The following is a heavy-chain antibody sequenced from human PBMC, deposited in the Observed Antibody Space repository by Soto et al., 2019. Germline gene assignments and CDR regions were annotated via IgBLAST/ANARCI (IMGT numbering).Heavy chain of an antibody. CDR2: ISSSSSTI. CDR3: AKTGRQTTVTTTTFWFDP. J-gene: IGHJ5*02. V-gene: IGHV3-48*01. D-gene: IGHD4-17*01. CDR1: GFTFSSYS. Sequence: GGSLRLSCAAYGFTFSSYSMNWVRQAPGKGLEWVSYISSSSSTIYYADSVKGRFTISRDNAKNSLYLQMNSLRAEDTAVYYCAKTGRQTTVTTTTFWFDPWGQGTLVTVSS.